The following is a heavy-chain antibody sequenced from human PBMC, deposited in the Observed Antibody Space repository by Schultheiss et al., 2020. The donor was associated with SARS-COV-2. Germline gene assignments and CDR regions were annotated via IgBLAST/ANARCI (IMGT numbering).Heavy chain of an antibody. J-gene: IGHJ6*02. Sequence: GGSLRLSCAASGFTFSSYWMNWVRQAPGKGLEWVAVISYDGSNKYYADSVKGRFTISRDNSKNTLYLQMNSLRAEDTAVYYCARVRTDLGRVGYYYGMDVWGQGTTVTVSS. V-gene: IGHV3-30*03. CDR1: GFTFSSYW. D-gene: IGHD1/OR15-1a*01. CDR2: ISYDGSNK. CDR3: ARVRTDLGRVGYYYGMDV.